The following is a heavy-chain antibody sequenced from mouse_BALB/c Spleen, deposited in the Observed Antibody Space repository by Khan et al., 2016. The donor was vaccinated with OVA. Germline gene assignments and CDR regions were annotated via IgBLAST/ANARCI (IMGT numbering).Heavy chain of an antibody. CDR2: INPSNGDT. CDR1: GYTFTSYY. J-gene: IGHJ3*01. CDR3: TRGGCGGFAS. Sequence: QVQLQQSGAELVKPGASVKLSCKASGYTFTSYYMYWVKQRPGQGLEWIGDINPSNGDTYFNEKFKNKATLTVDKSSSTTYMQLSSLTSEDSAVYYCTRGGCGGFASWGQGTLVTVSA. V-gene: IGHV1-53*01.